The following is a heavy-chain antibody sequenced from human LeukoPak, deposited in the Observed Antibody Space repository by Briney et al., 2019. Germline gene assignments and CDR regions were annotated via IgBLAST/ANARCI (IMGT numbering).Heavy chain of an antibody. CDR3: ANYYGSGSFRNWFDP. Sequence: SETLSLTCAVYGGSFSSYYWGWIRQPPGKGLEWIGSIYYSGSTYYNPSLKSRVTISVDTSKNQFSLKLSSVTAADTAVYYCANYYGSGSFRNWFDPWGQGTLVTVSS. V-gene: IGHV4-39*07. CDR1: GGSFSSYY. J-gene: IGHJ5*02. D-gene: IGHD3-10*01. CDR2: IYYSGST.